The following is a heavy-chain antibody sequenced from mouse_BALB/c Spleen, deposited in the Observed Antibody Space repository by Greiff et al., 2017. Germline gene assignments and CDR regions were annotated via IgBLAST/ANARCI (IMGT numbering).Heavy chain of an antibody. Sequence: VKLMESGAELAKPGASVKMSCKASGYTFTSYWMHWVKQRPGQGLEWIGYINPSTGYTEYNQKFKDKATLTADKSSSTAYMQLSSLTSEDSAVYYCARSYYGNYGAMDYWGQGTSVTVSS. V-gene: IGHV1-7*01. CDR3: ARSYYGNYGAMDY. D-gene: IGHD2-10*01. CDR2: INPSTGYT. CDR1: GYTFTSYW. J-gene: IGHJ4*01.